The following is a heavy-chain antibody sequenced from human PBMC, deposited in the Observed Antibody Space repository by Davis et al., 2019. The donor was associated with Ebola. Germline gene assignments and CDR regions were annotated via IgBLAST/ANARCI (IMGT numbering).Heavy chain of an antibody. V-gene: IGHV3-23*01. CDR1: GFTFSSYA. D-gene: IGHD2-15*01. CDR3: ARWPRSKKNYYYYYGMDV. J-gene: IGHJ6*02. CDR2: ISGSGGST. Sequence: PGGSLRLSCAASGFTFSSYAMSWVRQAPGKGLEWVSAISGSGGSTYYADSVKGRFTISRDNSKNTLYLQMNSLRAEDTAVYYCARWPRSKKNYYYYYGMDVWGQGTTVTVSS.